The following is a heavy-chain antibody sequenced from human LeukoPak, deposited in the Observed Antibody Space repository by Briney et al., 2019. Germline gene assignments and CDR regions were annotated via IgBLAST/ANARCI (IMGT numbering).Heavy chain of an antibody. J-gene: IGHJ4*02. CDR1: GYTCTSYY. Sequence: ASVKVSCKASGYTCTSYYMHWLGHAPGQGREGRGRINPSGGSTSYAQKFQGRVTMTRDTSTSTVYMELSSLRSEDTAVYYCARDIMVGATPFSSLDYWGQGTLVTVSS. CDR3: ARDIMVGATPFSSLDY. V-gene: IGHV1-46*01. CDR2: INPSGGST. D-gene: IGHD1-26*01.